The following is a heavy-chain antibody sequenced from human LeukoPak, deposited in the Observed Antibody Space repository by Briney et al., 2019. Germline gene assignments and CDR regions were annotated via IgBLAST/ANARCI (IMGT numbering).Heavy chain of an antibody. J-gene: IGHJ5*02. CDR1: GGSISSSSYY. D-gene: IGHD2-15*01. CDR3: ARGTVGYCSGGSCQGWFDP. CDR2: IYYSGST. V-gene: IGHV4-39*07. Sequence: NPSETLSLTCTVSGGSISSSSYYWGWIRQPPGKGLEWIGSIYYSGSTYYNPSLKSRVTISVDTSKNQVSLKLSSVTAADTAVYYCARGTVGYCSGGSCQGWFDPWGQGTLVTVSS.